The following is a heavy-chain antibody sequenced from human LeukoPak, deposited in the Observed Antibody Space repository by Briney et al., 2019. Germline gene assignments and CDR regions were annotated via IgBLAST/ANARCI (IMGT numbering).Heavy chain of an antibody. J-gene: IGHJ5*02. V-gene: IGHV4-59*01. CDR3: ARSGSYYYWFDP. Sequence: SETLSLTCTVSGGSISSYYWSWIRQPPGKGLEWIGYIYYSGSTNYNPSLKSRVTISVDTSKNQVSLKLSSVTASDTAVYYCARSGSYYYWFDPWGQGTLVTVSS. D-gene: IGHD1-26*01. CDR1: GGSISSYY. CDR2: IYYSGST.